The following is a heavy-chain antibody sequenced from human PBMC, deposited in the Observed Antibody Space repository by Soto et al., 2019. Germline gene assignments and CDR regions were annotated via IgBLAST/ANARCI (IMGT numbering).Heavy chain of an antibody. J-gene: IGHJ1*01. CDR1: GFPFRSYG. D-gene: IGHD6-25*01. Sequence: SLRLSCAWSGFPFRSYGMQWVRQTPGEGLEWVAAISSDGSKQFYGDSVKGRFTISRDNSREMFYLQMDGLRVADTAVYYCANGDPAAGPAQHWGQGTLVTVSS. CDR2: ISSDGSKQ. V-gene: IGHV3-33*05. CDR3: ANGDPAAGPAQH.